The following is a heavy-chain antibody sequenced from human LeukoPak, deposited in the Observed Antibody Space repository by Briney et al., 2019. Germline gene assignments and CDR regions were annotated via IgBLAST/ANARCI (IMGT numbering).Heavy chain of an antibody. CDR1: GASISSYH. D-gene: IGHD2-8*01. CDR2: ISYSGST. V-gene: IGHV4-59*01. J-gene: IGHJ4*02. CDR3: ARAHCTNGICYSIDS. Sequence: SETLSLTCTVSGASISSYHWTWIPQPPGKGLESIGYISYSGSTNYNSSLKSPVTISLDTSKNEFSLRPSSVTAADTAVYYCARAHCTNGICYSIDSWGQGTLVTVSS.